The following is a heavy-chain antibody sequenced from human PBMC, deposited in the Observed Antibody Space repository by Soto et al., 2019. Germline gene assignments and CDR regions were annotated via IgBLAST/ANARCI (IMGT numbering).Heavy chain of an antibody. V-gene: IGHV4-39*01. CDR1: GHSSGSMSYH. Sequence: LETHSLTRTVPGHSSGSMSYHCGCISQHLWKGMHRIGCIYHSGRTFARPSLQSRVTISVDTSKNQFSLKLSSVTAAHTAVYYCATPSLGLWFGPQHYYYGMDVWGQGTTVTVSS. CDR3: ATPSLGLWFGPQHYYYGMDV. D-gene: IGHD3-10*01. CDR2: IYHSGRT. J-gene: IGHJ6*02.